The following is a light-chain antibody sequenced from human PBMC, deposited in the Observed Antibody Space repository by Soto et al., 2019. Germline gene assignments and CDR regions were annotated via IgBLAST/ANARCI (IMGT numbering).Light chain of an antibody. CDR3: CSYAGNSLWV. CDR1: SSDVGGYNY. CDR2: DVS. V-gene: IGLV2-11*01. J-gene: IGLJ3*02. Sequence: QSALTQPRSVSGSPGQSVTISCTGTSSDVGGYNYVSWYQQHPGKAPKLVIYDVSKRPSGVPDRFSGSKSANTASLTISGLQAEDEAHYYCCSYAGNSLWVFGGGTKLTVL.